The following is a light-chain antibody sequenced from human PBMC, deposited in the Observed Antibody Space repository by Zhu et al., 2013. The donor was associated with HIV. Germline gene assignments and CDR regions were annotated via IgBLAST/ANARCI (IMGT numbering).Light chain of an antibody. CDR1: QSVNTW. J-gene: IGKJ2*01. CDR2: DAS. Sequence: DIQMTQSPSTLSASVGDRVTITCRASQSVNTWLAWYQQKPGKSPKLLNYDASSLESGVPSKFSASGSGTQFTLTINSLQPDDFVTYYCHQYSTYPYTFGQGTKLEIK. V-gene: IGKV1-5*01. CDR3: HQYSTYPYT.